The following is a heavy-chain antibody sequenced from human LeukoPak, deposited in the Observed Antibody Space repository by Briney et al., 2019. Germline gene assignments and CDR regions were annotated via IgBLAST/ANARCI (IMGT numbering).Heavy chain of an antibody. V-gene: IGHV3-11*01. CDR3: ARASVATTRKSYYYYATDV. CDR2: ISSSGSTI. Sequence: GGSLRLSCAASGFTFSDYYMSWIRQAPGKGLEWVSYISSSGSTIYYADSVKGRFTISRDNAKNSLYLQMNSLRAEDTAVYYCARASVATTRKSYYYYATDVWGQGTTVTVSS. CDR1: GFTFSDYY. D-gene: IGHD5-12*01. J-gene: IGHJ6*02.